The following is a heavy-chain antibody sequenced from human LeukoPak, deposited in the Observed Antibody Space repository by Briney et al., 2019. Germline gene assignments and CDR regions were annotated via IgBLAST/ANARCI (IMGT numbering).Heavy chain of an antibody. D-gene: IGHD6-19*01. V-gene: IGHV4-39*07. CDR3: ARAIDSSGYQYKGFAP. CDR2: IYYSGST. J-gene: IGHJ5*02. CDR1: GGSISSSSYY. Sequence: PSETLSLTCTVSGGSISSSSYYWGWIRQPPGKGLEWIGSIYYSGSTYYNPSLKSRVTISMDTSKNQFSLRLSSVTAADTAVYYCARAIDSSGYQYKGFAPWGQGTLVTVSS.